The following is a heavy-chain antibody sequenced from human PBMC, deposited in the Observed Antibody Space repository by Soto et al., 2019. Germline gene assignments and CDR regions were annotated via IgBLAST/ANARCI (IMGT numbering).Heavy chain of an antibody. CDR1: GGSISSSSYY. CDR3: ARWPVHYYYGMDV. Sequence: PSETLSLTCTVSGGSISSSSYYWGWIRQPPGKGLEWIGSIYYSGSTYYNPSLESRVTISVDTSKNQFSLKLSSVTAADTAVYYCARWPVHYYYGMDVWGQGTTVTVSS. D-gene: IGHD4-17*01. V-gene: IGHV4-39*01. J-gene: IGHJ6*02. CDR2: IYYSGST.